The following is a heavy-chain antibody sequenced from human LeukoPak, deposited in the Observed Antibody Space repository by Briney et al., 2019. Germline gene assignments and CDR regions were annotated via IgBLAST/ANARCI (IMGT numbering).Heavy chain of an antibody. D-gene: IGHD5-24*01. Sequence: ASVKVSCKTSGYTFTSYAMHWVRQAPGQGLEWMGWITPSGGTNYPQKFQGRVAITRDTSISTAYMDLSRLTSDDTAVYYCARDRYGDGFAHFDYWGQGALVTVSS. V-gene: IGHV1-2*02. J-gene: IGHJ4*02. CDR1: GYTFTSYA. CDR3: ARDRYGDGFAHFDY. CDR2: ITPSGGT.